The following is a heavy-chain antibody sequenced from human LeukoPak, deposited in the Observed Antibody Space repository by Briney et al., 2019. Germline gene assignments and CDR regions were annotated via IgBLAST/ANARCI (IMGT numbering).Heavy chain of an antibody. V-gene: IGHV3-30-3*01. CDR1: GFTFSSYA. Sequence: GGSLRLSCAASGFTFSSYAMHWVRQAPGKGLEWVAVISYDGSNKYYADSVKGRFTISRDNSKNTLYLQMNSLRAEDTAVYYCARPLGGLQQGYLDYWGQGTLVTVSS. J-gene: IGHJ4*02. CDR3: ARPLGGLQQGYLDY. CDR2: ISYDGSNK. D-gene: IGHD5-24*01.